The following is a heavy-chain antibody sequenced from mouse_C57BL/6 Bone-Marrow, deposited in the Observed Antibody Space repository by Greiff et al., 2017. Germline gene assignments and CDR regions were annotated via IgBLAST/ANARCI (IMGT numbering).Heavy chain of an antibody. Sequence: EVQLVESGGGLVKPGGSLKLSCAASGFTFSDYGMHWVRQAPGKGLEWVGYISSGGSTIYYADTVKGRCTISRDNAKNTLFLQLSSLTSEDTAVYYCARGTRDYWGRGPAPTVSS. CDR3: ARGTRDY. V-gene: IGHV5-17*01. CDR1: GFTFSDYG. J-gene: IGHJ2*01. CDR2: ISSGGSTI. D-gene: IGHD2-13*01.